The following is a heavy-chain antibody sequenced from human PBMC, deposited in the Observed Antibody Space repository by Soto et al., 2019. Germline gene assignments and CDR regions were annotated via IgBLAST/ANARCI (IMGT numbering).Heavy chain of an antibody. D-gene: IGHD3-3*02. CDR2: IHPGDSDT. Sequence: GESLKISCKGSGYSFTSNWIGWVRQMPGKGLEWMGLIHPGDSDTRYSPSFQGQVTISVDKSISTAYLHWATLSASDTATYYCARSAFFYGVDVWGQGTTVTVSS. CDR1: GYSFTSNW. J-gene: IGHJ6*02. V-gene: IGHV5-51*01. CDR3: ARSAFFYGVDV.